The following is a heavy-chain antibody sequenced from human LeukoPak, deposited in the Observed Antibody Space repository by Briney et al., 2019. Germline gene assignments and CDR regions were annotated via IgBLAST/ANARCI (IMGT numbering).Heavy chain of an antibody. CDR2: NRWGGGII. V-gene: IGHV3-9*01. CDR1: GFILDDEG. CDR3: AKDTGSPADAITMEDNAFDI. Sequence: GGCLRLSCAASGFILDDEGIQRARQAAGGGRGLATGNRWGGGIIGYADSVKGRFTISRDNAKNSLDLQMESLRAEDTAVYYCAKDTGSPADAITMEDNAFDIWGQGTMVTVSS. D-gene: IGHD3-3*01. J-gene: IGHJ3*02.